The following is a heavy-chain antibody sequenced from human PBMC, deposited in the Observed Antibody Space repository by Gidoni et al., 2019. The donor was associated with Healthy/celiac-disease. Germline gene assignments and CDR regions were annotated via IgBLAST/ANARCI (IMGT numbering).Heavy chain of an antibody. CDR2: IWYDGSNK. J-gene: IGHJ3*02. D-gene: IGHD3-22*01. CDR3: ARDSEWRDRTRGAFDI. V-gene: IGHV3-33*01. Sequence: QVQLVESGGGVVQPGGYLSLSCAASGLPFSSYGMHWVRQAPGTGLEWVAVIWYDGSNKYYADSVKGRFTISRDNSKNTLYLQMNSLRAEDTAVYYCARDSEWRDRTRGAFDIWGQGTMVTVSS. CDR1: GLPFSSYG.